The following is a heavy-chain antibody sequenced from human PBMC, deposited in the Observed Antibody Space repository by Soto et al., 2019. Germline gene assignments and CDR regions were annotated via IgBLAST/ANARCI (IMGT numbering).Heavy chain of an antibody. D-gene: IGHD1-1*01. V-gene: IGHV3-74*01. CDR3: TRGPRSTSTGTGAF. Sequence: VGSLRLSCAASGFTFSMYWMHWVRQVPGKGPEWVSRINDDGSSTNYADSVKGRFTISRDNAKNTLYLQMNDLRAEDTAVYYCTRGPRSTSTGTGAFWGQGTLVTVSS. J-gene: IGHJ4*02. CDR1: GFTFSMYW. CDR2: INDDGSST.